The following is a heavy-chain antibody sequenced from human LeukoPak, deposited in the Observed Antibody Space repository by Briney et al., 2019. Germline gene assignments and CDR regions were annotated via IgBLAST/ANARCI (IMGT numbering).Heavy chain of an antibody. CDR3: ARHSREITTDAFDI. D-gene: IGHD3-22*01. CDR2: INHSGST. V-gene: IGHV4-34*01. CDR1: GGSFSGYY. Sequence: SETLSLTCAVYGGSFSGYYWSWIRQPPGKGLEWIGEINHSGSTNYNPSLKSRVTISVDTSKNQFSLKLSSVTAADTAVYYCARHSREITTDAFDIWGQGTMVTVSS. J-gene: IGHJ3*02.